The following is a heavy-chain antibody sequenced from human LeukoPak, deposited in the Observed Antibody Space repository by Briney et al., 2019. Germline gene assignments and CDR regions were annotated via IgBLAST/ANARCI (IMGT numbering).Heavy chain of an antibody. V-gene: IGHV3-21*01. CDR3: ARDLWDH. CDR2: ITSAGNFI. CDR1: GFTFSSYS. J-gene: IGHJ4*02. Sequence: GGSLRLSCAASGFTFSSYSMIWVRQAPGKGLEWVSSITSAGNFIYYADSLRGRFTVSRDNAKNSLYLQMNRLKAEDTAMYYCARDLWDHWGQGTLVTVSS.